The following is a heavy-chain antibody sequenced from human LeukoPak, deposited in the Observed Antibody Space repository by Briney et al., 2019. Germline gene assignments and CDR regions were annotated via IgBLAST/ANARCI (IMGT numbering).Heavy chain of an antibody. V-gene: IGHV3-48*03. D-gene: IGHD3-10*01. CDR2: ISSSGSTI. CDR3: ARSDRDYYGSGSYYNDY. CDR1: GFTFSSYE. Sequence: GGSLRLSCAASGFTFSSYEMNWVRQAPGKGLEWVSYISSSGSTIYYADSVKGRFTISRDNAKNSLCLQMNSLRAEDTAVYYCARSDRDYYGSGSYYNDYWGQGTLVTVSS. J-gene: IGHJ4*02.